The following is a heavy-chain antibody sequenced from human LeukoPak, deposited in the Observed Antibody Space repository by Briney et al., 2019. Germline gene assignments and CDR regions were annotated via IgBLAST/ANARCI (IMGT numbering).Heavy chain of an antibody. CDR2: IKQDGSEK. Sequence: GGSLRLSCAASGFTFSSYWMSWVRQAPGKGLEWVANIKQDGSEKYYVDSVKGRFTISRDNAKNSLYLQMNSLRAEDTAVYYCARVGVVPAARSYYYYYGMDVWGEGTTVTVSS. V-gene: IGHV3-7*03. J-gene: IGHJ6*04. CDR3: ARVGVVPAARSYYYYYGMDV. CDR1: GFTFSSYW. D-gene: IGHD2-2*01.